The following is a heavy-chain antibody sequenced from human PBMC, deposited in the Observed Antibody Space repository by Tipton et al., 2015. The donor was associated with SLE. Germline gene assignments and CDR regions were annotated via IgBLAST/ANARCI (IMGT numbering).Heavy chain of an antibody. Sequence: RSLRLSCAASGFTFSIYSMHWVRQAPGKGLEWVAVISYDGSKIYYADSVKGRFTISRDNSKSTLSLQMKNLRPEDTAVYYCATEILAVLFDYWGQGTLVTVSS. CDR2: ISYDGSKI. J-gene: IGHJ4*02. CDR1: GFTFSIYS. V-gene: IGHV3-30*04. D-gene: IGHD2-15*01. CDR3: ATEILAVLFDY.